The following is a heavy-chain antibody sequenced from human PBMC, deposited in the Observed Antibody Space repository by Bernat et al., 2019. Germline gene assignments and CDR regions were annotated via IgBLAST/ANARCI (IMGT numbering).Heavy chain of an antibody. J-gene: IGHJ4*02. CDR1: GFTFSSYE. D-gene: IGHD3-9*01. V-gene: IGHV3-48*03. CDR3: ARKGKGYDSLTGPFDY. CDR2: ISSSGSTI. Sequence: EVQLVESGGGLVQPGGSLRLSCAASGFTFSSYEMNWVRQAPGKGLEWVSYISSSGSTIYYADSVKGRFTISRDNAKNSLYLQMNSLRAEDTAVYLCARKGKGYDSLTGPFDYWGQGTLVTVSS.